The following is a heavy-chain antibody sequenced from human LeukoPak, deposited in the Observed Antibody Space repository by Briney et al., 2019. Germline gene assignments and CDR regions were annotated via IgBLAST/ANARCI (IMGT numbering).Heavy chain of an antibody. CDR1: GFTFSSYA. D-gene: IGHD3-22*01. CDR2: ISGSGGST. J-gene: IGHJ4*02. Sequence: GGSLRLSCAASGFTFSSYAMSWVGPPPGKGREWVSAISGSGGSTYYADSVKGRFTISRDNSKNTLYRQMNSLRAEDTAVYYCAKDLGSSGYFDYWGQGTLVTVSS. V-gene: IGHV3-23*01. CDR3: AKDLGSSGYFDY.